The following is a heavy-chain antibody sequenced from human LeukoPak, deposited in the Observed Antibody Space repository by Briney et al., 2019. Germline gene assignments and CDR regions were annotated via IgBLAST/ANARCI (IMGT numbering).Heavy chain of an antibody. CDR2: INPNSGGT. D-gene: IGHD3-10*01. CDR3: ARGRGHDYFDY. Sequence: GASVKVSCKASGYTFTSYGISWVRQAPGQGLEWMGWINPNSGGTNYAQKFQGWVTMTRDTSISTAYMELSRLRSDDTAVYYCARGRGHDYFDYWGQGTLVTVSS. J-gene: IGHJ4*02. V-gene: IGHV1-2*04. CDR1: GYTFTSYG.